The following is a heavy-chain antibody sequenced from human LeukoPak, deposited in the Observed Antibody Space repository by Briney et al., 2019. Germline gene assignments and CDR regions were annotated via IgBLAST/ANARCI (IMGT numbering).Heavy chain of an antibody. D-gene: IGHD6-6*01. V-gene: IGHV5-51*01. J-gene: IGHJ4*02. CDR1: GYSFSSYW. CDR3: ARLLTSSSRFNN. Sequence: PEASVKVSCKGSGYSFSSYWIAWVRQMPGKGLEWMGIIYPGDSDTRYSPSFQGQVTISVDKSISTAYLQWTSLKASDTAMYYCARLLTSSSRFNNWGQGTLVTVSS. CDR2: IYPGDSDT.